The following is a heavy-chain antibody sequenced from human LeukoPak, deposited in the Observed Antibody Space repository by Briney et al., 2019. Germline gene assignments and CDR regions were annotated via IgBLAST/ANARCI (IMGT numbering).Heavy chain of an antibody. CDR1: GFTFSSYG. D-gene: IGHD6-19*01. Sequence: GGSLRLSCAASGFTFSSYGMHWVRQAPGKGLEWVAAIWYDGSNKYYADSVKGRFTISRDNSKNTLYLQMNSLRAEDTAVYYCARDHSSGWYSDYFDYWGQGTLVTVSS. CDR3: ARDHSSGWYSDYFDY. CDR2: IWYDGSNK. V-gene: IGHV3-33*01. J-gene: IGHJ4*02.